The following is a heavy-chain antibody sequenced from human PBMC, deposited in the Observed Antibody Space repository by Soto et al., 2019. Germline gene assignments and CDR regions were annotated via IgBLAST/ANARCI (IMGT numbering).Heavy chain of an antibody. Sequence: EVQLVESGGGLVQPGGSLRLSCAASGFTVSSNYMSWVRQAPGKGLEWVSVIYSGGSTYYADSVKGRFTISRDNSKNTLYLQMRSLRAEDTAVYYCARDFLYCSGGSCYSWYFQHWGQGTLVTVSS. V-gene: IGHV3-66*01. D-gene: IGHD2-15*01. CDR1: GFTVSSNY. CDR3: ARDFLYCSGGSCYSWYFQH. J-gene: IGHJ1*01. CDR2: IYSGGST.